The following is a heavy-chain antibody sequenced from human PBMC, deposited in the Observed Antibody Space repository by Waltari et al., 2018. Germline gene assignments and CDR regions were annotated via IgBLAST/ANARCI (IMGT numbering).Heavy chain of an antibody. J-gene: IGHJ3*02. CDR1: GLAFSSYW. CDR3: ARVGIEKGAFDI. V-gene: IGHV3-7*01. Sequence: EVQLVESGGGLVQPGGSQRLSCAVSGLAFSSYWMSWVRQAQGKGLEWVANIKQDGSEKYYVDSVKGRFTISRDNAKNSLYLQMNSLRAEDTAVYYCARVGIEKGAFDIWGQGTMVTVSS. D-gene: IGHD2-21*01. CDR2: IKQDGSEK.